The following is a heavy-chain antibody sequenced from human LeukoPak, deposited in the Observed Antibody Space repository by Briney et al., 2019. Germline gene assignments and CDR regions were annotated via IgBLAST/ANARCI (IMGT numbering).Heavy chain of an antibody. CDR1: GFTLSCYG. CDR3: ARGGDGYPDY. D-gene: IGHD5-24*01. J-gene: IGHJ4*02. CDR2: ISSSGSTI. Sequence: GSLRLSLATSGFTLSCYGMNWVRQASGKGLEWVSYISSSGSTIYYADSVKGRFTISRDNAKNSLYLQMNSLRAEDTAVYYCARGGDGYPDYWGQGTLVTVSS. V-gene: IGHV3-48*03.